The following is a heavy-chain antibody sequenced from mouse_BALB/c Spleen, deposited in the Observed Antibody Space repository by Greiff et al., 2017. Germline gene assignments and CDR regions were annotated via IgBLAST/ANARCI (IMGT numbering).Heavy chain of an antibody. Sequence: EVQVVESGGGLVKPGGSLKLSCAASGFTFSSYAMSWVRQTPEKRLEWVATISSGGSYTYYPDSVKGRFTISRDNAKNTLYLQMSSLRSEDTAMYYCARQYGIYLNWYIDVWGAGTTVTVSS. J-gene: IGHJ1*01. CDR3: ARQYGIYLNWYIDV. D-gene: IGHD2-10*02. CDR2: ISSGGSYT. V-gene: IGHV5-9-3*01. CDR1: GFTFSSYA.